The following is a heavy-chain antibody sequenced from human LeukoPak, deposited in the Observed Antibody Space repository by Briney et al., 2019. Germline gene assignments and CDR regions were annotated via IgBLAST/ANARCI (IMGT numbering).Heavy chain of an antibody. V-gene: IGHV3-23*01. J-gene: IGHJ6*03. D-gene: IGHD5-12*01. CDR3: AKDEASGYGLGVGDYYYMDV. CDR1: GFTFSSYA. CDR2: ISGIGDDT. Sequence: GGSLRLSCAASGFTFSSYAMSWVRQAPGKGLEWVSTISGIGDDTSYADSLKGRFTISRDNSKNTLYLQMNSLRAEDTAVYYCAKDEASGYGLGVGDYYYMDVWGKGATVTVSS.